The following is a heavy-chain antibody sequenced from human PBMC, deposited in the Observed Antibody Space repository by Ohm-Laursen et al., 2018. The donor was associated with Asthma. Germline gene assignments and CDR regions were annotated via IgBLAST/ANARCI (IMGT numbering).Heavy chain of an antibody. CDR1: GGSVSSRSYY. V-gene: IGHV4-61*01. J-gene: IGHJ4*02. D-gene: IGHD3-22*01. Sequence: SETLSLTCTVSGGSVSSRSYYWNWIRQPPGKGLEWIGDIYYNGSTNYNPSLKSRVTISVDTSKNQFSLKVRSVTAADTAVYYCATGGYYDRSGNYYVFDYWGQGALVTVSS. CDR2: IYYNGST. CDR3: ATGGYYDRSGNYYVFDY.